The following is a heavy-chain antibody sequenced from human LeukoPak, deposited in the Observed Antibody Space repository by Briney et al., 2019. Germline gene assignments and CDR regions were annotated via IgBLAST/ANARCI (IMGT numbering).Heavy chain of an antibody. CDR3: AREGLRGDYEFDY. Sequence: GGSLRLSCAASGFTFSSYAMHWVRQAPGKGLEWVAVISYDGSNKYYADSVKGRFTISRDNSKNTLYLQMNSLRAEDTAVYYCAREGLRGDYEFDYWGQGTLVTVSS. J-gene: IGHJ4*02. CDR1: GFTFSSYA. CDR2: ISYDGSNK. D-gene: IGHD4-17*01. V-gene: IGHV3-30-3*01.